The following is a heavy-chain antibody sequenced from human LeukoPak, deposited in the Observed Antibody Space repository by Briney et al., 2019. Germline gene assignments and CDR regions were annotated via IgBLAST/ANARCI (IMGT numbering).Heavy chain of an antibody. CDR2: IASDGSST. D-gene: IGHD4-23*01. CDR1: GFTFSSYW. V-gene: IGHV3-74*01. Sequence: GGSLRLSCAASGFTFSSYWMSWVRQAPGKGLVWVSRIASDGSSTTYADSVKGRFSISRDNAKNTLYLQMNSLRVEDTAVYYCARGRPHGNDYWGQGTLVTVSS. J-gene: IGHJ4*02. CDR3: ARGRPHGNDY.